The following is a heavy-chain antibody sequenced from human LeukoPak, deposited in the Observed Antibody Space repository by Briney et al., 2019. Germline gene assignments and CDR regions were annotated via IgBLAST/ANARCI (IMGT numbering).Heavy chain of an antibody. CDR1: GFTFSSYA. CDR2: ISISGYTT. J-gene: IGHJ4*02. D-gene: IGHD2-8*02. CDR3: ATYRQVLLPFES. V-gene: IGHV3-23*01. Sequence: GGSLRLSCAASGFTFSSYAMSWVRQAPGKGLEWVSSISISGYTTYYADSVKGRFTISRDNSKSTLSLQMNSLRAEDTAIYYCATYRQVLLPFESWGQGTLVTVSS.